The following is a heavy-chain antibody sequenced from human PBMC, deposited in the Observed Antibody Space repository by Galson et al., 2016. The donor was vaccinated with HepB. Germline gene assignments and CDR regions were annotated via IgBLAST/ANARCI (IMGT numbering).Heavy chain of an antibody. CDR2: INHRGST. CDR1: GGSFSGYY. D-gene: IGHD6-13*01. V-gene: IGHV4-34*01. J-gene: IGHJ4*02. CDR3: ARGDIAAVGAPFDL. Sequence: ETLSLTCGVYGGSFSGYYWSWIRQPPGKGLEWIGEINHRGSTNYNPSLKSRVTMSVDTSKNQFSLKLSSVTAADTAVYYCARGDIAAVGAPFDLWGQGTLVTVSS.